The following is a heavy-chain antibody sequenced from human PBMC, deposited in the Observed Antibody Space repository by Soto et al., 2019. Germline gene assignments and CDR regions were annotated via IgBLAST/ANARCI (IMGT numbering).Heavy chain of an antibody. D-gene: IGHD6-19*01. Sequence: PGGSQRLSCAASGFNFGVFGMHWVRQAPGKGLEWLSVLSYEGSEEYYADSVRGRFTISRDNSKNTLFLQMDSLRVDDTGVYYCALTRRSSLLEVAGPGFEYWGQGALVTVSS. CDR3: ALTRRSSLLEVAGPGFEY. CDR1: GFNFGVFG. CDR2: LSYEGSEE. J-gene: IGHJ4*02. V-gene: IGHV3-30*03.